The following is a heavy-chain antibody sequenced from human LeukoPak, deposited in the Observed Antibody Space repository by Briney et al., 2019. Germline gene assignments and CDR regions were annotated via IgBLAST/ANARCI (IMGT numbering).Heavy chain of an antibody. D-gene: IGHD3-22*01. Sequence: GESLKISCQGSGYSFTSYWIGWVRQMPGKGLEWMGIIYPGDSDTRYSPSFQGQVTISADKSISTAYLQWSSLKASDTAMYYCARQPVNYYDSSGYYYDVDYWGQGTLVTVSS. CDR3: ARQPVNYYDSSGYYYDVDY. J-gene: IGHJ4*02. CDR1: GYSFTSYW. V-gene: IGHV5-51*01. CDR2: IYPGDSDT.